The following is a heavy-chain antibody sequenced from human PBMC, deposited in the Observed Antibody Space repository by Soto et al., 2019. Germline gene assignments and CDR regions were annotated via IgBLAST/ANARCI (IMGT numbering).Heavy chain of an antibody. D-gene: IGHD1-26*01. CDR3: ARVMWEQSSASH. CDR1: GYTFTSYG. Sequence: ASLKVSCKASGYTFTSYGISWVRQAPGQGLEWMGWISAYNGNTNYAQKLQGRVTMTTDTSTSTAYMELRSLRSDDTAVYYCARVMWEQSSASHWGQGTLVTVSS. CDR2: ISAYNGNT. J-gene: IGHJ4*02. V-gene: IGHV1-18*01.